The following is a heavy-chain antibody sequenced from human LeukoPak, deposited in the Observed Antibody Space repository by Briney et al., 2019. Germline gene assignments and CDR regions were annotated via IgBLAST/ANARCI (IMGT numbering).Heavy chain of an antibody. CDR2: IYTSGST. CDR3: ARDRGFLIAAAGSNWFDP. Sequence: SETLSLTCTVSGGSISSYCWSWIRQPAGKGLEWIGRIYTSGSTNYNPSLKSRVTMSVDTSKNQFSLKLSSVTAADTAVYYCARDRGFLIAAAGSNWFDPWGQGTLVTVSS. D-gene: IGHD6-13*01. CDR1: GGSISSYC. V-gene: IGHV4-4*07. J-gene: IGHJ5*02.